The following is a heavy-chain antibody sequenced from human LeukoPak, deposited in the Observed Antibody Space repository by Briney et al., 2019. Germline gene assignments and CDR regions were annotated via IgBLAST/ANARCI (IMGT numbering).Heavy chain of an antibody. J-gene: IGHJ6*02. Sequence: ASVKVSCKASGYTFTGYYMHWVRQAPGQGLEWMGIINPSGHNTNYAQKFQGRVTMTRDTSTSTVYMELSSLRSEDTAVYYCARGSPAAMGLLNYYGMDVWGQGTTVTVSS. D-gene: IGHD2-2*01. CDR3: ARGSPAAMGLLNYYGMDV. CDR2: INPSGHNT. CDR1: GYTFTGYY. V-gene: IGHV1-46*01.